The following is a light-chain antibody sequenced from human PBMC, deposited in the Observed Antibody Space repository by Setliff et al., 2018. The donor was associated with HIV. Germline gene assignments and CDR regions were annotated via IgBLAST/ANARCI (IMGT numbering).Light chain of an antibody. V-gene: IGLV2-14*01. CDR3: SSYTSSNTFYV. CDR1: SSDVGGYNY. Sequence: QSALPQPASVSGSPGQSITISCTGTSSDVGGYNYVSWYQHHPGKAPKLMIYDVSNRPSGVSNHFSGSKSGNTASLTISGLQAEDEADYYCSSYTSSNTFYVFGTGTKVTVL. J-gene: IGLJ1*01. CDR2: DVS.